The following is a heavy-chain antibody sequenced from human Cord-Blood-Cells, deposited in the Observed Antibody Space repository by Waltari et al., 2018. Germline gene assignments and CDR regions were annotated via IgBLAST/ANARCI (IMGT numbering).Heavy chain of an antibody. CDR2: IYYSGST. CDR1: GGSISSYY. Sequence: QVQLQESGPGLVKPSETLSLTCTVSGGSISSYYWRWIRQPPGKGLEWIGYIYYSGSTNYNPSLKSRVTISVDTSKNQFSLKLSSVTAADTAVYYCAGSRGFGNWFDPWGQGTLVTVSS. CDR3: AGSRGFGNWFDP. J-gene: IGHJ5*02. D-gene: IGHD3-10*01. V-gene: IGHV4-59*01.